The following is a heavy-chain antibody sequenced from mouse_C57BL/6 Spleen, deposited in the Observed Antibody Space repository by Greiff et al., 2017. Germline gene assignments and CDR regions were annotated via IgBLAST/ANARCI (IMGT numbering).Heavy chain of an antibody. CDR2: IDPSDSET. CDR1: GYTFTSYW. Sequence: QVQLQQPGAELVRPGSSVKLSCKASGYTFTSYWMHWVKQRPIQGLEWIGNIDPSDSETHYNQKFKDKATLTVDKSSSTAYMQLSSLTSEDSAVECCASLYGSSYRYFDVWGTGTTVTVSS. CDR3: ASLYGSSYRYFDV. J-gene: IGHJ1*03. D-gene: IGHD1-1*01. V-gene: IGHV1-52*01.